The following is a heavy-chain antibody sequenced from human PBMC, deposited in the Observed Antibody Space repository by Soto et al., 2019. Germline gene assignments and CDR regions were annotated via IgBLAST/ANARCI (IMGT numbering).Heavy chain of an antibody. J-gene: IGHJ4*02. CDR2: ISGSGGST. CDR3: AKDPHYYGSGSYLN. V-gene: IGHV3-23*01. CDR1: GFTFSSYA. D-gene: IGHD3-10*01. Sequence: GGSLRLSCAASGFTFSSYAMSWVRQAPGKGLEWVSAISGSGGSTYYADSVKGRFTISRDNSKNTLYLQMNSLRAEDTAVYYCAKDPHYYGSGSYLNWGQGTLVTVSS.